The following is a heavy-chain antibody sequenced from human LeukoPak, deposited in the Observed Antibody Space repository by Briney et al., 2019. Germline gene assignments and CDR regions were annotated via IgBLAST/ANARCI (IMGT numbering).Heavy chain of an antibody. CDR1: GGSFSGYY. J-gene: IGHJ3*02. V-gene: IGHV4-34*01. CDR2: INHSGST. CDR3: ARGSGGYYYDSSGYETFDI. D-gene: IGHD3-22*01. Sequence: SETLSLTCAVYGGSFSGYYWSWIRQPPGKGLEWIGEINHSGSTNYNPSLESRVTISVDTSKNQFSLKLSSVTAADTAVYYCARGSGGYYYDSSGYETFDIWGQGTMVTVSS.